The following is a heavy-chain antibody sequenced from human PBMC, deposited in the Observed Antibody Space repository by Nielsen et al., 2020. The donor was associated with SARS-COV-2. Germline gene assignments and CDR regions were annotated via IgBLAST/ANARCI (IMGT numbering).Heavy chain of an antibody. J-gene: IGHJ4*02. D-gene: IGHD3/OR15-3a*01. CDR1: GYSFTNYW. CDR3: ARQGLRSPDTDY. V-gene: IGHV5-51*01. CDR2: IYPGDSET. Sequence: GESPKISRKGPGYSFTNYWIGWVRQMPGRGLEWMGIIYPGDSETRHSPSLQDQVTMPVDKTITTTYLLWSSLKASHTAIYYGARQGLRSPDTDYWGQGTLVTVSS.